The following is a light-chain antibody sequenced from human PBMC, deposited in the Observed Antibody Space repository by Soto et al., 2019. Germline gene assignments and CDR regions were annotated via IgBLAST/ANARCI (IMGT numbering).Light chain of an antibody. Sequence: EIVLTQSPATLSLSPGERATLSCRASQSVSTYLAWYHQKPGQAPRLLIYDASNKATGIPARFSGSGSGTGFTLTISSLEPEDFAVYYCQQRSDWPWTLGQGTQVEIK. CDR2: DAS. J-gene: IGKJ1*01. V-gene: IGKV3-11*01. CDR3: QQRSDWPWT. CDR1: QSVSTY.